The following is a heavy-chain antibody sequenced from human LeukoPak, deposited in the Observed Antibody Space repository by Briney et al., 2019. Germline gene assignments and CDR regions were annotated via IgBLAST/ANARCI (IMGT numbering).Heavy chain of an antibody. CDR2: MYKSGST. V-gene: IGHV4-38-2*01. CDR3: ARHVYVSHQLQAYHFDY. D-gene: IGHD2-2*01. Sequence: AETPSLTCDVSGSSISSGHYWGWIRQSPGKGLEWIASMYKSGSTYFKASLKSRVAISLDTPKNQFSLTLSSVTAADTAVYYCARHVYVSHQLQAYHFDYWGQGILLTVSS. J-gene: IGHJ4*02. CDR1: GSSISSGHY.